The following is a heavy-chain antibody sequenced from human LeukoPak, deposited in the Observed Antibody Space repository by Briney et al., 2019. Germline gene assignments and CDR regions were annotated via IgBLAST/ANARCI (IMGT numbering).Heavy chain of an antibody. CDR2: IYYSGGT. J-gene: IGHJ6*02. CDR3: ARGRGSSWYSNGMDV. Sequence: SETLSLTCAVYGGSFSSYYWTWIRQPPGKGLEWIGYIYYSGGTNYNPSLKSRVTISVDASKNQLSLKLTSVTAADTAVYYCARGRGSSWYSNGMDVWGQGTTVTVSS. V-gene: IGHV4-59*08. CDR1: GGSFSSYY. D-gene: IGHD6-13*01.